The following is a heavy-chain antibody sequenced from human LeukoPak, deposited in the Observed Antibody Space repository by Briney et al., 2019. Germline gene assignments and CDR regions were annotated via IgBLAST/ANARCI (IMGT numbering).Heavy chain of an antibody. CDR3: ARDSWGYTAPDY. CDR2: IYYSGST. D-gene: IGHD5-18*01. J-gene: IGHJ4*02. V-gene: IGHV4-59*01. Sequence: PSETLSLTCTVSGGSISSYYWSWIRQPPGKGLEWIGYIYYSGSTNYNPSLKSRVTISVDTSKNQFSLKLSSVTAADTAVYCCARDSWGYTAPDYWGQGTLVTVSS. CDR1: GGSISSYY.